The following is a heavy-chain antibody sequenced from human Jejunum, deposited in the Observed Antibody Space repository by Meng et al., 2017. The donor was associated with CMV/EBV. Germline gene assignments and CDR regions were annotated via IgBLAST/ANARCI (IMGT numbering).Heavy chain of an antibody. Sequence: AASGFTFSTSWMTWVRQAPGKGLEWVANIKENGGEKYYADSVKGRFTISRDNAKNSLYLQMNSLRVEDTAVYYCARGGVPYGTDVWGQGTTVTVSS. CDR2: IKENGGEK. CDR3: ARGGVPYGTDV. V-gene: IGHV3-7*01. CDR1: GFTFSTSW. D-gene: IGHD2-8*01. J-gene: IGHJ6*02.